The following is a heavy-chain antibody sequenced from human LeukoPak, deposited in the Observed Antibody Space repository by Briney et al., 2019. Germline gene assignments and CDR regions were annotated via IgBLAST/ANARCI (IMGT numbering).Heavy chain of an antibody. CDR2: IYSGAKT. CDR1: GFTFSSYA. Sequence: GGSLGLSCAASGFTFSSYAMSWVRQAPGKGLEWVSVIYSGAKTYYADSVKGRFTVSRDDSKNTVYLQMNSLRAEDTAVYYCARESIGIADKYGMDVWGQGTTVTVSS. D-gene: IGHD6-13*01. CDR3: ARESIGIADKYGMDV. J-gene: IGHJ6*02. V-gene: IGHV3-53*01.